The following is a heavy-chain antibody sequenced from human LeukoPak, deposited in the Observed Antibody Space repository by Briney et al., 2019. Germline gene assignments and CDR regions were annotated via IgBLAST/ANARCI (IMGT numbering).Heavy chain of an antibody. Sequence: GGSLRLSCAASGFTFSSYAMSWVCQAPGKGLEWVSAISGSGGSTYYADSVKGRFTISRDNSKNTLYLQMNSLRAEDTAVYYCAKDSRDYYYDSSGYYYWGQGTLVTVSS. CDR3: AKDSRDYYYDSSGYYY. V-gene: IGHV3-23*01. CDR2: ISGSGGST. D-gene: IGHD3-22*01. J-gene: IGHJ4*02. CDR1: GFTFSSYA.